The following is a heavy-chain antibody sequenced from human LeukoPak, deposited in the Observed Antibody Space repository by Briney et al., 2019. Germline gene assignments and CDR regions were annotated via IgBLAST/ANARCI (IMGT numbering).Heavy chain of an antibody. D-gene: IGHD2-2*01. V-gene: IGHV3-21*01. CDR3: ARSLKVSAALDVFDI. CDR2: ISRSGGSI. CDR1: EFTFSSYS. Sequence: AGGSLRLSCAASEFTFSSYSMNWVRQAPGKGLEWVSSISRSGGSIYYADSLKGRFTISRDNAKNSLYLQMNSLRAEDTAVYFCARSLKVSAALDVFDIWGQGTMVTVSS. J-gene: IGHJ3*02.